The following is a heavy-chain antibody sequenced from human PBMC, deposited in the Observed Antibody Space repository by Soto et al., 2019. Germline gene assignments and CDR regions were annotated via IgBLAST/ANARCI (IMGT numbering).Heavy chain of an antibody. CDR1: GGSFSGYY. CDR2: INHSGST. V-gene: IGHV4-34*01. D-gene: IGHD2-15*01. CDR3: ARLPINCSGGSCYEDAFDI. J-gene: IGHJ3*02. Sequence: PSETLSLTCAVYGGSFSGYYWSWIRQPPGKGLEWIGEINHSGSTNYNPSLKSRVTISVDTSKNQFSLKLSSVTAADTAVYYCARLPINCSGGSCYEDAFDIWGQGTMVTVSS.